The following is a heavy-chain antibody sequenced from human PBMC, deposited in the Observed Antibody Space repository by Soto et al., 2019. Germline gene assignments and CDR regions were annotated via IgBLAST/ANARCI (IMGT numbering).Heavy chain of an antibody. J-gene: IGHJ6*02. CDR1: GADINTYA. V-gene: IGHV4-4*07. CDR3: AREREAGYNFYYGMDV. CDR2: IYTSASI. Sequence: SEPRSLTCSVPGADINTYARTWILHAAGTGLEWLGRIYTSASINYNPSLKGRVTLSVDTSTNQVSLRLASVTAADTAIYYCAREREAGYNFYYGMDVWGQGTTVT. D-gene: IGHD6-19*01.